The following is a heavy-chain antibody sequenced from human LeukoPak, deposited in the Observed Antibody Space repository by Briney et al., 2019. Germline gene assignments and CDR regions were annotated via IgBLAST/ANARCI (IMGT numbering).Heavy chain of an antibody. CDR3: VKASSSSPQYNWFDA. V-gene: IGHV3-23*01. D-gene: IGHD6-6*01. J-gene: IGHJ5*02. Sequence: GGSLRLSCAASGFTVSTYAMSWVRQAPGKGLEWVSVVSGTGGRTNYADSVKGRFTISRDNSKNTLYLQMNSLRAEDTALYYCVKASSSSPQYNWFDAWGQGTLVTVSS. CDR2: VSGTGGRT. CDR1: GFTVSTYA.